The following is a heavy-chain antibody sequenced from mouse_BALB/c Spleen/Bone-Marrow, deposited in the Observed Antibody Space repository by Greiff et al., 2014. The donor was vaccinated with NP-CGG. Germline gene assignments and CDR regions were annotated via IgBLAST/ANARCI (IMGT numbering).Heavy chain of an antibody. J-gene: IGHJ3*01. CDR1: GFNIKDTY. CDR3: ARLDSFAY. Sequence: VQLQQSGAELVKPGASVKLSCTASGFNIKDTYMHWVKQRPEQGLEWIGRIDPANGNTKYDPKFQGKATITADTSSNTAYLQLSSLTSEDTAVYHCARLDSFAYWGQGTLVTVSA. CDR2: IDPANGNT. V-gene: IGHV14-3*02.